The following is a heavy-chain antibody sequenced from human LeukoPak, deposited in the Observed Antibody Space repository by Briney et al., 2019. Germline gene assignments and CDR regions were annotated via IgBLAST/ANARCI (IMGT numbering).Heavy chain of an antibody. Sequence: ASVKVSCKASGYTFTGYYMHWVRQAPGQGLEWMGWINPNSGGTNYAQKFQGRVTMTRDTSISTAYMELSRLRSDDTAVYYCARDHGGATRYYYYYYGMDVWGQGTTVTVSS. J-gene: IGHJ6*02. V-gene: IGHV1-2*02. D-gene: IGHD1-26*01. CDR1: GYTFTGYY. CDR3: ARDHGGATRYYYYYYGMDV. CDR2: INPNSGGT.